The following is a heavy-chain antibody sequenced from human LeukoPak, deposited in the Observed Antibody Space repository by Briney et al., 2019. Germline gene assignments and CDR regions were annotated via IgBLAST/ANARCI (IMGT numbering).Heavy chain of an antibody. D-gene: IGHD7-27*01. CDR2: INPNSGGT. CDR3: AFLGIGY. Sequence: ASVKVSRKASGYTFTGHYMHWVRQAPGQGLEWMGWINPNSGGTKYAQRFQSRVTMTRDTSITTVYVELSRLRSDDTAVYFCAFLGIGYWGQGTLVTVSS. V-gene: IGHV1-2*02. CDR1: GYTFTGHY. J-gene: IGHJ4*02.